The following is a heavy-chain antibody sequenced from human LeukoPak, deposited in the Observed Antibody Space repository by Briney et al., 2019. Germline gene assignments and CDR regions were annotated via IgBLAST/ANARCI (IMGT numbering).Heavy chain of an antibody. V-gene: IGHV3-23*01. CDR3: AKEALKQWLVHH. CDR1: GFTFSSYA. J-gene: IGHJ4*02. D-gene: IGHD6-19*01. Sequence: GGSLRLSCAASGFTFSSYAMSWVRQVPGKGLEWVSAISDSGGSTYYTDSVKGRFTLSRDNSKNTLYLQMNSLRAEDPAVYYCAKEALKQWLVHHGGRGPLVTVSS. CDR2: ISDSGGST.